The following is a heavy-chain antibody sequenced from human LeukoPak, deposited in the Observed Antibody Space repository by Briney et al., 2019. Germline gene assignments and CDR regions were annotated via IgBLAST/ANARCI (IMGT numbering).Heavy chain of an antibody. D-gene: IGHD3-10*01. J-gene: IGHJ4*02. CDR3: ALGYGSGPPSFDY. CDR2: SYWDDDK. CDR1: GFGLGTSGEG. Sequence: SGPTLLHPTPTLTLTCTFSGFGLGTSGEGGGWIRQPPGKALEWLSTSYWDDDKSYSPSMKSRGTITKENSKTQVVLTTPNMDPVDTATYSCALGYGSGPPSFDYWGQGTLVTVSS. V-gene: IGHV2-5*02.